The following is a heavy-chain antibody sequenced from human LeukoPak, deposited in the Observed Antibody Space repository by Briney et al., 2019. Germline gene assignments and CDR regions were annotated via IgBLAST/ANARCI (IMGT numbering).Heavy chain of an antibody. CDR1: GFTFTSSA. Sequence: GASVTLSCKASGFTFTSSAAQWVRQARGQRLEWIGWILVGSGNTNYAQKFQERVTITRDMSTSTAYMELSSLRSEDTAVYYSAAKKGATDYWGQGTLVTVSS. D-gene: IGHD1-26*01. CDR2: ILVGSGNT. V-gene: IGHV1-58*01. J-gene: IGHJ4*02. CDR3: AAKKGATDY.